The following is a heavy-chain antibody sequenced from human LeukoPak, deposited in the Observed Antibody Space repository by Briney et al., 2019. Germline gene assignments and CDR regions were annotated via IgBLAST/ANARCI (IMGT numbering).Heavy chain of an antibody. CDR2: ISSSSSYI. CDR3: AKDSGASGWYFDL. CDR1: GFTFSSYG. J-gene: IGHJ2*01. Sequence: PGGSLRLSCAASGFTFSSYGMHWVRQAPGKGLEWVSSISSSSSYIYYADSVKGRFTISRDNAKNSLYLQMNSLRAEDTALYYCAKDSGASGWYFDLWGRGTLVTVSS. V-gene: IGHV3-21*04.